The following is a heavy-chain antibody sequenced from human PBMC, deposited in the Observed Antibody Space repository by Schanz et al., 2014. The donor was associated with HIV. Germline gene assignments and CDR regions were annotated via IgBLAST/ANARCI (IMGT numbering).Heavy chain of an antibody. V-gene: IGHV1-69*06. CDR2: IIPIFGTA. J-gene: IGHJ6*02. D-gene: IGHD3-22*01. Sequence: QVQLVQSGAEVKKPGSSVTVSCKASGGTVSSNAISWVRQAPGQGLEWMGGIIPIFGTANYAQKFQGRVTITADKSTSTAYMELSSLRSEDTAVYYCARDNSGYYCPPTCYYYGMDVWGQGTTVTVSS. CDR3: ARDNSGYYCPPTCYYYGMDV. CDR1: GGTVSSNA.